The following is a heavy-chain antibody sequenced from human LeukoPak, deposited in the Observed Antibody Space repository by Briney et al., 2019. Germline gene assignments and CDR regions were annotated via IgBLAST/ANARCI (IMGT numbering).Heavy chain of an antibody. V-gene: IGHV4-59*08. CDR1: GGSISSYY. Sequence: SETLSLTCTVSGGSISSYYWSWIRQPPGKGLEWIGYIYYSGSTSYNPSLKSRVTISVDTPKNQFSLKLSSVTAADTAVYYCARQGRNQYYYYMDVWGKGTTVTISS. J-gene: IGHJ6*03. CDR3: ARQGRNQYYYYMDV. D-gene: IGHD1-14*01. CDR2: IYYSGST.